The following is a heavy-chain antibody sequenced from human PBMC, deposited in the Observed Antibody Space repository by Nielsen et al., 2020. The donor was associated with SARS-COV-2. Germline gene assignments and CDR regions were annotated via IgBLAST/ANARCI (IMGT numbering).Heavy chain of an antibody. CDR3: ARAPITMIVVVNAFDI. V-gene: IGHV4-31*03. Sequence: SETLSLTCTVSGGSISSGGYYWSWIRQHPGKGLEWIGYIYYSGSTYYNPSLKSRVTISVDTSKNQFSLKLSSVTTADTAVYYCARAPITMIVVVNAFDIWGQGTMVTVSS. J-gene: IGHJ3*02. CDR1: GGSISSGGYY. D-gene: IGHD3-22*01. CDR2: IYYSGST.